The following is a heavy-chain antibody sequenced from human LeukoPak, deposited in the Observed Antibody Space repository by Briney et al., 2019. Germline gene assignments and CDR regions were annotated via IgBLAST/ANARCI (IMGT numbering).Heavy chain of an antibody. V-gene: IGHV3-49*03. CDR1: GFTFGDYA. CDR3: ARGPSDWYLGY. D-gene: IGHD6-19*01. CDR2: IRRKVYGATI. J-gene: IGHJ4*02. Sequence: GALRLSCTASGFTFGDYAMSWFRQAPGMGLEWVGFIRRKVYGATIEYAASVKGRFTISRDDSKSIAYLQMNSLKTDDTAVYFCARGPSDWYLGYWSQGTLVTVSS.